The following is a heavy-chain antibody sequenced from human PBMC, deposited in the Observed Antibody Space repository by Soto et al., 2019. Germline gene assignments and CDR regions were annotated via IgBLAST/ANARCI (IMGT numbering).Heavy chain of an antibody. J-gene: IGHJ6*02. D-gene: IGHD3-10*01. V-gene: IGHV4-61*01. Sequence: PSETLSLTCTVSGGSVSSGSHYWSWIRQPPGKGLEWIGYIYHTGSTNYNPSLQSRVAISLDTSKSQFSLELTSVTATDTAVYYCARQGFGALHGLVDAWGQGTTVTVSS. CDR2: IYHTGST. CDR3: ARQGFGALHGLVDA. CDR1: GGSVSSGSHY.